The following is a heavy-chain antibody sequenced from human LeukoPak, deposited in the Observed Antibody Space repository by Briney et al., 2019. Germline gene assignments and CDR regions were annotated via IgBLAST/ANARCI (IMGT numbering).Heavy chain of an antibody. CDR3: ARAIVAQGAFDI. CDR2: IGTAGDT. CDR1: GFTFSSYD. J-gene: IGHJ3*02. Sequence: GGSLRLSSAASGFTFSSYDMHWVRQATGKGLEWVSAIGTAGDTYYPGSVKGRFTISRENAKNSLYLQMNSLRAGDTAVYYCARAIVAQGAFDIWGQGTMVTVSS. V-gene: IGHV3-13*01. D-gene: IGHD3-22*01.